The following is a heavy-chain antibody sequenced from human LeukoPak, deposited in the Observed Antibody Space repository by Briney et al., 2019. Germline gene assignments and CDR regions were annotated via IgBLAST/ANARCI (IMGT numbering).Heavy chain of an antibody. CDR2: IKQDGSEK. D-gene: IGHD6-13*01. Sequence: PGGSLRLSCAASGLTVSSNCMSWVRQAPGKGLEWVANIKQDGSEKYYVDSVKGRFTISRDNAKNSLYLQMNSLRAEDTAVYYCARDHSSSWYSWFDPWGQGTLVTVSS. CDR1: GLTVSSNC. V-gene: IGHV3-7*01. J-gene: IGHJ5*02. CDR3: ARDHSSSWYSWFDP.